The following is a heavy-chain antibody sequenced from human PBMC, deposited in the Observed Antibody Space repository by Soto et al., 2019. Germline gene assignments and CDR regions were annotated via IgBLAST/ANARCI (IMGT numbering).Heavy chain of an antibody. CDR2: IIPVLGPA. CDR3: ARAAKRYFDY. CDR1: GVTFNTFA. J-gene: IGHJ4*02. Sequence: EASVKVSCKTSGVTFNTFAISWVRQAPGQGLEYMGGIIPVLGPANYAQRFQGRVTITADKSTSTAYLELSNLTSEDTAVYYCARAAKRYFDYWGQGTLVTVSS. V-gene: IGHV1-69*10.